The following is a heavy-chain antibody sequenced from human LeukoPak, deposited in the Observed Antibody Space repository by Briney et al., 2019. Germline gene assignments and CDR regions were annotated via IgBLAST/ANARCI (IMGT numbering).Heavy chain of an antibody. CDR1: GGSISGDGYH. CDR3: ARTSHSGYMVRGVLYYGMDV. D-gene: IGHD3-10*01. J-gene: IGHJ6*02. CDR2: IHYSGST. V-gene: IGHV4-39*01. Sequence: PSETLSLTCSVSGGSISGDGYHWGWIRRPPGKGLEWIGSIHYSGSTCYKTSLKSRVTIDVDTSKSQFSLKLSSVTAADTAVYYCARTSHSGYMVRGVLYYGMDVWGQGTTVTVSS.